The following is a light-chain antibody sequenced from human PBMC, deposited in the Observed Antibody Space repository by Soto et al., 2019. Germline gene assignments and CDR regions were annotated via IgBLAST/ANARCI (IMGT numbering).Light chain of an antibody. Sequence: SVLTQPASVSGSPGHSITISCTGTSSDVGGYNYVSWYQQHPGKAPKLMIYDVSNRPSGVSNRFSGSKSGNTASLTISGLQAEDEADYYCSSYTVSTTLYVFGTGTKVPVL. CDR1: SSDVGGYNY. V-gene: IGLV2-14*01. J-gene: IGLJ1*01. CDR2: DVS. CDR3: SSYTVSTTLYV.